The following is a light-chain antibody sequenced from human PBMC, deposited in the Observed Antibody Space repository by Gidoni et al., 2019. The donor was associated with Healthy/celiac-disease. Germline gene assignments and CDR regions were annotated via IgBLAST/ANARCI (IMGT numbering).Light chain of an antibody. CDR2: GAY. CDR1: HSVSSN. V-gene: IGKV3-15*01. CDR3: QQYNNWKPWT. J-gene: IGKJ1*01. Sequence: IEMSQSPATLSVSPGERATLSCRASHSVSSNLAWYQQKPGQAPRLLIYGAYTRARGIPARFSGSGSGTEFNLTISSLQSEDFAVYYYQQYNNWKPWTFGQGTKVEIK.